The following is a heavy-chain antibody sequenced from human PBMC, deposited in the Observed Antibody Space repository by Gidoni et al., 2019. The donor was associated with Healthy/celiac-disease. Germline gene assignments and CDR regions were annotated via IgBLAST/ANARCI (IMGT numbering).Heavy chain of an antibody. CDR1: GFTFSSYA. V-gene: IGHV3-23*01. CDR2: ISGSGGST. Sequence: EVQLLESGGGLVQPGGSLRLSCAASGFTFSSYAMSWVRQAPGKGLEWVSAISGSGGSTYYADSVKGRFIISRDNSKNTLYLQMNSLRAEDTAVYYCAKVMHYSSGWYVEYFDYWGQGTLVTVSS. J-gene: IGHJ4*02. CDR3: AKVMHYSSGWYVEYFDY. D-gene: IGHD6-19*01.